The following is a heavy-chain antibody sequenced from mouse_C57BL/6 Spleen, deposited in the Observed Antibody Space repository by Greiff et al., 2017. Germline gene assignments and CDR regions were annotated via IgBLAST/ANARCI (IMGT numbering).Heavy chain of an antibody. V-gene: IGHV5-9*01. CDR1: GFTFSSYT. CDR3: ARRIYYGNYGAMDY. Sequence: EVKLVESGGGLVKPGGSLKLSCAASGFTFSSYTMSWVRQTPEKRLEWVATISGGGGNTYYPDSVKGRFTISRDNAKNTLYLQMSSLRSEDTALYYCARRIYYGNYGAMDYWGQGTSVTVSS. D-gene: IGHD2-1*01. CDR2: ISGGGGNT. J-gene: IGHJ4*01.